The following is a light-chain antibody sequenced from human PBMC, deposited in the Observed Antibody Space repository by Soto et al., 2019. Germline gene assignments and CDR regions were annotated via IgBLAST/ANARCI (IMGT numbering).Light chain of an antibody. J-gene: IGKJ2*01. V-gene: IGKV3-20*01. CDR3: QQYGSSSYT. CDR2: GAS. CDR1: QSVSSTY. Sequence: EIVLTQSPGTLSLSPGERATLSCRASQSVSSTYLAWYQQNPGQAPRLLIYGASSRATGIPDSFSGSGSGTDFTLTISRLEPEDFAVYFCQQYGSSSYTFGQGTKLEIK.